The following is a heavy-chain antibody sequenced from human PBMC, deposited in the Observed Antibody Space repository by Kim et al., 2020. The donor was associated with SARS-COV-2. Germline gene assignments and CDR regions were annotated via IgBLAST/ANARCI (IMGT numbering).Heavy chain of an antibody. CDR3: AKDSWRYGDLYYYYYGMDV. J-gene: IGHJ6*02. Sequence: GGSLRLSCAASGFTFDDYAMHWVRQAPGKGLEWVSLISGDGGSTYYADSVKGRFTISRDNSKNSLYLQMNSLRTEDTALYYCAKDSWRYGDLYYYYYGMDVWGQGTTVTVSS. CDR2: ISGDGGST. D-gene: IGHD4-17*01. CDR1: GFTFDDYA. V-gene: IGHV3-43*02.